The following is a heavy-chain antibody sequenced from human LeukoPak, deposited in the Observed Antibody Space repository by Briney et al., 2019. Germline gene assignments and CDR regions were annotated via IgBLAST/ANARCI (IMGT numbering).Heavy chain of an antibody. V-gene: IGHV3-30*04. D-gene: IGHD3-22*01. CDR1: GFTFSSYA. Sequence: GRSLRLSCAASGFTFSSYAMHWVRQAPGKGLEWVAVISYDGSNKYYADSVKGRFTISRDNSKNTPYLQMNSLRAEDTAVYYCAKDRSYYDSSGYYSFPDYWGQGTLVTVSS. CDR3: AKDRSYYDSSGYYSFPDY. CDR2: ISYDGSNK. J-gene: IGHJ4*02.